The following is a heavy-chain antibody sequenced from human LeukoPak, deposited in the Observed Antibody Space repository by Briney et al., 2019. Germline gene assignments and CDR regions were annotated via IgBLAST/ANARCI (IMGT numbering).Heavy chain of an antibody. V-gene: IGHV3-21*01. J-gene: IGHJ4*02. CDR3: ARALYDSSGFDY. CDR2: ISSSSSYI. D-gene: IGHD3-22*01. Sequence: GGSLRLFCAASGFTFSSYSMNWVRQAPGKGLEWVSSISSSSSYIYYADSVKGRFTISRDNAKNSLYLQMNSLRAEDTAVYYCARALYDSSGFDYWGQGTLVTASS. CDR1: GFTFSSYS.